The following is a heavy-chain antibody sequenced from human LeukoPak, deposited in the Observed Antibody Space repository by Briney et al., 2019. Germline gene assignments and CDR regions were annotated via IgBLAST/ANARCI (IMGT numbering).Heavy chain of an antibody. CDR2: IYYSGST. V-gene: IGHV4-39*01. CDR3: ARYYPVTTNDYFDY. J-gene: IGHJ4*02. CDR1: GGSISSSSYY. Sequence: PSETLSLTCTVSGGSISSSSYYWGWIRQPPGKGLEWIGSIYYSGSTYYNPSLKSRVTISVDTSKNQFSLKLSSVTAADTAVYYCARYYPVTTNDYFDYWGQGTLVTVSS. D-gene: IGHD4-17*01.